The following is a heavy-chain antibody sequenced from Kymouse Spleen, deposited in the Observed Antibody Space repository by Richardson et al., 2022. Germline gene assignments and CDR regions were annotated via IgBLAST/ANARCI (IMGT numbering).Heavy chain of an antibody. CDR1: GGSISSSSYY. CDR3: ARLEAVAGTYFDY. V-gene: IGHV4-39*01. J-gene: IGHJ4*02. D-gene: IGHD6-19*01. CDR2: IYYSGST. Sequence: QLQLQESGPGLVKPSETLSLTCTVSGGSISSSSYYWGWIRQPPGKGLEWIGSIYYSGSTYYNPSLKSRVTISVDTSKNQFSLKLSSVTAADTAVYYCARLEAVAGTYFDYWGQGTLVTVSS.